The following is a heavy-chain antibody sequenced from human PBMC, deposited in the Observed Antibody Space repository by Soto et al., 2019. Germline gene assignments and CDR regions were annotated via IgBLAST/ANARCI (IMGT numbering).Heavy chain of an antibody. CDR1: GSTFSNYG. J-gene: IGHJ4*02. CDR3: AAGEPLNY. D-gene: IGHD3-10*01. CDR2: IWYDGSNK. V-gene: IGHV3-33*01. Sequence: QMQLVESGGGVVQPGRSLRLSCAASGSTFSNYGMHWVRQAPGKGLEWVAIIWYDGSNKYYADSVKGRFTISRDNSKNTVYLQMNSLRAEDTAMYYCAAGEPLNYRGQGTLVTVSS.